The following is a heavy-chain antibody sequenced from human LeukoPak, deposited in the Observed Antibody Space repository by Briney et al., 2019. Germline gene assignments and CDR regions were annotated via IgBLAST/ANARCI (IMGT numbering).Heavy chain of an antibody. Sequence: ASVKVSCKASGYTFTGYYMHWVRQAPGQGLEWMGWIDPRSGDTNYAYKFQGRVTMTRDTSISTAYMDLGSLGSDDTAVYYCARDGEFGTGSYYRGCFDYWGQGNLVTVSS. CDR2: IDPRSGDT. J-gene: IGHJ4*02. CDR1: GYTFTGYY. D-gene: IGHD3-10*01. V-gene: IGHV1-2*02. CDR3: ARDGEFGTGSYYRGCFDY.